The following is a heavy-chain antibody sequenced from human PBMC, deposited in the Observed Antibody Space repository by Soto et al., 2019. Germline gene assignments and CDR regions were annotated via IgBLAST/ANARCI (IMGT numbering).Heavy chain of an antibody. CDR1: GGSISSYY. Sequence: QVQLQESGPGLVKPSETLSLTCTVSGGSISSYYWSWIRQPPGKGLEWIGYNYYSGSTNYNPSRKSRVTISVDTSKNQFSLKRSSVTDADTAVYYCARVRYSYGSLDYWGQGTLVTVSS. CDR3: ARVRYSYGSLDY. V-gene: IGHV4-59*01. CDR2: NYYSGST. D-gene: IGHD5-18*01. J-gene: IGHJ4*02.